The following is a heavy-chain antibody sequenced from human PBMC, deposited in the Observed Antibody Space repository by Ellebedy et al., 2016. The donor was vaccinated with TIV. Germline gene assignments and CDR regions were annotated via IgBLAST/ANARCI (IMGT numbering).Heavy chain of an antibody. V-gene: IGHV1-46*02. Sequence: ASVKVSCXASGYIFNSDYMHWVRQAPGQGLEWMGIINPSGGSTSYAQKFQDRVTMTRDTSTSTVYMELSSLRSEDTAVYYCARISIREGQVDYWGQGTLVTVSS. CDR1: GYIFNSDY. J-gene: IGHJ4*02. CDR2: INPSGGST. CDR3: ARISIREGQVDY. D-gene: IGHD3-10*01.